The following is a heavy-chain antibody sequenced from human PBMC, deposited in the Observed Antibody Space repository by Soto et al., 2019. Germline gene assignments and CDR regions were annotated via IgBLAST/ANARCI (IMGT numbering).Heavy chain of an antibody. CDR1: GYSFASYC. Sequence: GASVKVSCKASGYSFASYCLCWVRQAPGQGLEWMGWISAYNGDTNYAHKFEDRVIMTTDTSTSTAFMDLGSLRADDTAVYFCGRLLGYSSGWYIDTWGKGSLVTV. CDR3: GRLLGYSSGWYIDT. D-gene: IGHD6-19*01. J-gene: IGHJ4*02. CDR2: ISAYNGDT. V-gene: IGHV1-18*01.